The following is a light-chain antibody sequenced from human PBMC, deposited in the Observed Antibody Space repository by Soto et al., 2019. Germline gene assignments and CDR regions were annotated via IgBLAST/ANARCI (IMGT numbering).Light chain of an antibody. CDR3: QQHYSSPYT. V-gene: IGKV4-1*01. J-gene: IGKJ2*01. CDR1: QSVLYSSDNKNY. CDR2: WAS. Sequence: DIVMTQSPDSPAVSLGERATISCKSSQSVLYSSDNKNYLAWYQQKPGQPPKLLIYWASTRESGVPDRFSGSGSGTDFTLTISSLQAEDVAVYHCQQHYSSPYTFGQGTKLEIK.